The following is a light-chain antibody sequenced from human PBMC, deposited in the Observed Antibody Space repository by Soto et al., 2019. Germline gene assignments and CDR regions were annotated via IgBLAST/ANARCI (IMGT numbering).Light chain of an antibody. Sequence: QSVLTQPASVSGSPGQSITISCTGTSSDVGSYNLVSRYQQHPGEAPKLMIYGGTKRPSGVSNRFSGSKSGNTASLTISGLQAEDEADYYCCSYAGITTYYVFGTGTKLTVL. CDR2: GGT. CDR1: SSDVGSYNL. V-gene: IGLV2-23*01. CDR3: CSYAGITTYYV. J-gene: IGLJ1*01.